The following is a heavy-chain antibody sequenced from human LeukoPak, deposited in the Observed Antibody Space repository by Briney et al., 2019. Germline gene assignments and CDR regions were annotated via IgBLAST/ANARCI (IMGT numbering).Heavy chain of an antibody. Sequence: SVKVSCKASGGTFSSYAISWVRQAPGQGLEWMGGIIPIFGTANYAQKFQGRVTITTDESTSTAYMELSSLRSEDTAVYYCARVGGYCSSTSCSQYYFDYWGQGTLVTVFS. J-gene: IGHJ4*02. CDR2: IIPIFGTA. CDR1: GGTFSSYA. CDR3: ARVGGYCSSTSCSQYYFDY. V-gene: IGHV1-69*05. D-gene: IGHD2-2*01.